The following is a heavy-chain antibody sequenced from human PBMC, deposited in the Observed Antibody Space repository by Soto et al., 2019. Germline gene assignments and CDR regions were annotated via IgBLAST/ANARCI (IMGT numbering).Heavy chain of an antibody. CDR1: GGSISSYY. D-gene: IGHD3-9*01. CDR3: ARLTGTHPYYSVGMDV. Sequence: PSETLSLTCTASGGSISSYYWSWIRQPPGKGLEWIGYIYYSGSTNYNPSLKSRVTISVDTSKNQFSLKLSSVTAAGTAVYYWARLTGTHPYYSVGMDVGGEGSTVT. V-gene: IGHV4-59*01. J-gene: IGHJ6*02. CDR2: IYYSGST.